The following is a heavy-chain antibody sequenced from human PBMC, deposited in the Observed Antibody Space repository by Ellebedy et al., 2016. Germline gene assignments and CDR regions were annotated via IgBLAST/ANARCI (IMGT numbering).Heavy chain of an antibody. CDR1: GGSISGYY. V-gene: IGHV4-59*01. D-gene: IGHD2-15*01. CDR2: VYYSGTP. J-gene: IGHJ6*02. Sequence: SETLSLTXTVSGGSISGYYWSWVRQPPGKGLEWIGYVYYSGTPNYNPSLKSRVTISLDRSNNQFSLKLTSVTAADTAVYYCARGYCSGGRCYAYGMDVWGQGTTVTASS. CDR3: ARGYCSGGRCYAYGMDV.